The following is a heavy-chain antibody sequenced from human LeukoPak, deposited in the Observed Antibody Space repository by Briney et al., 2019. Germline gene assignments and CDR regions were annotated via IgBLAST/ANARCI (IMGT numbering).Heavy chain of an antibody. J-gene: IGHJ4*02. Sequence: GGSLRLSCAASGFTFSSYWMNWVRQAPGKGLVWVSRIASDGSSTTYADSVKGRFSISRDNAKNTLYLQMNSLRIEDTAVYYCARGRPHGNDYWGQGTLVTVSS. CDR3: ARGRPHGNDY. CDR1: GFTFSSYW. V-gene: IGHV3-74*01. D-gene: IGHD4-23*01. CDR2: IASDGSST.